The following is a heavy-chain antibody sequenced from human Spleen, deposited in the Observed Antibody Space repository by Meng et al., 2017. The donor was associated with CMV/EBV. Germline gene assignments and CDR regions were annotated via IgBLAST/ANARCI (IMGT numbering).Heavy chain of an antibody. V-gene: IGHV4-59*13. CDR1: GGYIRIYY. J-gene: IGHJ4*02. D-gene: IGHD3-16*01. CDR2: IYYSGST. CDR3: GREGGEGYTDY. Sequence: NGTVCGGYIRIYYGRWTRRPQGKGLGWIGYIYYSGSTNYTPSLKSRATISVNTSKNQFSRKLSFVTAADTAVYYCGREGGEGYTDYWGQGTLVTVSS.